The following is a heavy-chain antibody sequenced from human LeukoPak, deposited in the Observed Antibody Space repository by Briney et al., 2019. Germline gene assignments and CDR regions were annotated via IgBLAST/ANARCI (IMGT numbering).Heavy chain of an antibody. Sequence: GGSLRLSCAASGFTFSSYWMHWVRQAPGKGLVWVSRISSDGSSTSYADSVKGRFTISRDNAKNTLYLQMNSLRAEDTAVYYCARGLADYYDSSGYSWWGQGTLVTVSS. V-gene: IGHV3-74*01. D-gene: IGHD3-22*01. CDR1: GFTFSSYW. CDR2: ISSDGSST. CDR3: ARGLADYYDSSGYSW. J-gene: IGHJ4*02.